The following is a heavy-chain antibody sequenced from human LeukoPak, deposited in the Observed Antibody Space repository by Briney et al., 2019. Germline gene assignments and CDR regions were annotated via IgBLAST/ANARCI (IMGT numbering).Heavy chain of an antibody. D-gene: IGHD1-26*01. V-gene: IGHV3-23*01. CDR2: IIASGRTT. CDR3: AKDPLWELPSPNAFDI. Sequence: PGGSLRLSCAASGFTFTNYGMNWVRQAPGKGLEWVSGIIASGRTTYTADSVKGRFTISRDNSKNTLYLQMNSLRAEDTAVYYCAKDPLWELPSPNAFDIWGQGTMVTVSS. J-gene: IGHJ3*02. CDR1: GFTFTNYG.